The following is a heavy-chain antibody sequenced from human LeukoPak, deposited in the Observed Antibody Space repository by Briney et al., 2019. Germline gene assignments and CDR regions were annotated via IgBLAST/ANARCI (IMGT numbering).Heavy chain of an antibody. Sequence: PGGSLRLSCAASGFTFSSYAMSWVRQAPGKGLEWVSAISGSGGSTYYADSVKGRFTISRDNSKNTLYLQMNSLRAEDTAVYYCAKTGSMFWSGYYRFDYWGQGTLVTVSS. CDR1: GFTFSSYA. D-gene: IGHD3-3*01. V-gene: IGHV3-23*01. CDR3: AKTGSMFWSGYYRFDY. CDR2: ISGSGGST. J-gene: IGHJ4*02.